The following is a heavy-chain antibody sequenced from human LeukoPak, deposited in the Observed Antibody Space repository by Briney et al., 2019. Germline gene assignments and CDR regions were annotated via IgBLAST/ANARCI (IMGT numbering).Heavy chain of an antibody. V-gene: IGHV4-4*07. CDR1: GGSIKDYY. CDR2: IYTTGST. Sequence: SETLSLTCTVSGGSIKDYYWTWIRQPAGKGLEWIGRIYTTGSTNYNPSLQSRVTMSVDTSKNQFSLKLSSVTAADTAVYYCARDNAGTTDSWGQGTLVTVSS. D-gene: IGHD2/OR15-2a*01. J-gene: IGHJ4*02. CDR3: ARDNAGTTDS.